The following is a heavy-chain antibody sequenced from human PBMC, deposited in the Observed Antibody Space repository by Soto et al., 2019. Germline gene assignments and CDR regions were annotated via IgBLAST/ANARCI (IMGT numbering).Heavy chain of an antibody. CDR3: ARATGYCSSTSCETNWFDP. CDR1: DGSISSGDYY. V-gene: IGHV4-30-4*01. CDR2: IYYSGST. J-gene: IGHJ5*02. Sequence: PSEPLSLTCTVFDGSISSGDYYWSWIRQPPGKGLEWIGYIYYSGSTYYNPSLKSRVTISVDTSKNQFSLKLSSVTAADTAVYYCARATGYCSSTSCETNWFDPWGQGTLVTVSS. D-gene: IGHD2-2*01.